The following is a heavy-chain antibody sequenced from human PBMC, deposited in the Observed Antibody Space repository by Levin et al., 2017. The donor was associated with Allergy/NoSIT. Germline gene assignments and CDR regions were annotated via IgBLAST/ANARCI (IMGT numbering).Heavy chain of an antibody. CDR1: GYTFTSYY. Sequence: ASVKVSCKASGYTFTSYYMHWVRQAPGQGLEWMGIINPSGGSTSYAQKFQGRVTMTRDTSTSTVYMELSSLRSEDTAVYYCARDGVLLWFGERNWFDPWGQGTLVTVSS. D-gene: IGHD3-10*01. V-gene: IGHV1-46*01. J-gene: IGHJ5*02. CDR3: ARDGVLLWFGERNWFDP. CDR2: INPSGGST.